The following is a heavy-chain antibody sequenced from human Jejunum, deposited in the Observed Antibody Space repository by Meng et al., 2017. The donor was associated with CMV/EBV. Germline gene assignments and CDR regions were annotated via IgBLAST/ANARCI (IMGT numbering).Heavy chain of an antibody. V-gene: IGHV4-39*07. CDR3: ARDLAYGGSYGWFDP. Sequence: QLQGSGPGLGKPSETLSLPCTVSGGSISSSSYYWGWIRQPPGKGLEWIGSIYYSGNTYYNPSLKSRVTISVDTSKNQFSLKLTSVTAADTAVYYCARDLAYGGSYGWFDPWGQGTLVTVSS. D-gene: IGHD1-26*01. J-gene: IGHJ5*02. CDR2: IYYSGNT. CDR1: GGSISSSSYY.